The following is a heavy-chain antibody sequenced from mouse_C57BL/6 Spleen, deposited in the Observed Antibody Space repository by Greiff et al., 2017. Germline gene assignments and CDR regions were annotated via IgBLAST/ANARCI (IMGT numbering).Heavy chain of an antibody. CDR3: ARGLEDFDY. J-gene: IGHJ2*01. Sequence: VQLQQSGPVLVKPGASVKMSCKASGYTFTDYYMNWVKQSHGKSLEWIGVINPYNGGTSYNQKFKGKATLTVDKSSSTAYMELNSLTSEDSAVYYCARGLEDFDYWGQGTTLTVSS. CDR1: GYTFTDYY. D-gene: IGHD2-2*01. V-gene: IGHV1-19*01. CDR2: INPYNGGT.